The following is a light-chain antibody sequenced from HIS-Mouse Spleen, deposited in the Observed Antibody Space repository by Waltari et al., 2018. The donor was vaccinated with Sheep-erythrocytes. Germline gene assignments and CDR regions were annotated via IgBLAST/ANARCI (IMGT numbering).Light chain of an antibody. CDR1: SSDVGGYNY. Sequence: QSALTQPRSVSGSPGQSVTISCTGTSSDVGGYNYVSWYQQHPGTAPKLRLYDVSTRPSGVPDRFSGSKSGNTASLTISGLQAEDEADYYCCSYAGSYNHVFATGTKVTVL. CDR2: DVS. V-gene: IGLV2-11*01. J-gene: IGLJ1*01. CDR3: CSYAGSYNHV.